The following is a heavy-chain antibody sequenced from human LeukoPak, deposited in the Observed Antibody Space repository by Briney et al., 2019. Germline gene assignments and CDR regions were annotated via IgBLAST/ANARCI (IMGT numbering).Heavy chain of an antibody. J-gene: IGHJ5*02. Sequence: GGSLRLSCTTSGFIFSNYGMHWVRQAPGKGLEWVAFIRHDGSNKYYADSVKGRCTISRDNSKKTVYLQMNSLRTEDTAVYYCARGFITMIVGGYNWFDPWGQGTLVTVSS. CDR1: GFIFSNYG. V-gene: IGHV3-30*02. CDR2: IRHDGSNK. D-gene: IGHD3-22*01. CDR3: ARGFITMIVGGYNWFDP.